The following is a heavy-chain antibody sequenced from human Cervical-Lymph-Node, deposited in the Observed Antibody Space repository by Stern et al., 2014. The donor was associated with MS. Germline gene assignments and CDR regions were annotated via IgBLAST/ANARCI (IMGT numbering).Heavy chain of an antibody. CDR3: AKDRLFCSGGGCYAMDV. V-gene: IGHV3-30*18. J-gene: IGHJ6*02. Sequence: VQLVESGGGVVQPGRSLRLSCAASGFTLRSYGMHWVRQAPGKGLEWVAVISNDGNEKYYTDSVKGRFTISGDNSKNTLYLQMNSLRTEDTAVYYCAKDRLFCSGGGCYAMDVWGQGTTVTVSS. D-gene: IGHD2-15*01. CDR1: GFTLRSYG. CDR2: ISNDGNEK.